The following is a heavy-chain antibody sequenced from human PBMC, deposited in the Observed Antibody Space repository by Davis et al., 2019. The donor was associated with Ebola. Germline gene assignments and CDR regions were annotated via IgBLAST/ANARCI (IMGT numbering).Heavy chain of an antibody. CDR2: VYFSGSA. CDR3: ANDDY. Sequence: SETLSLTCTVSGVSISSYDRRWVWQSPENGLVWIGYVYFSGSATYSPSLENRATMSIDTSKNQVSLKLTSVTPADTAVYYCANDDYWGQGILVTVSS. J-gene: IGHJ4*02. CDR1: GVSISSYD. V-gene: IGHV4-59*01. D-gene: IGHD5-12*01.